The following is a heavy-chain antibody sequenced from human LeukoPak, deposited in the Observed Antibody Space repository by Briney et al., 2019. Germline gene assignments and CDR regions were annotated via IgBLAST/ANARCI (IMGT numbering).Heavy chain of an antibody. CDR1: GFSFSSYN. CDR3: ARLAVYVWGSHNFDY. CDR2: LSTSSSYI. D-gene: IGHD3-16*01. V-gene: IGHV3-21*01. J-gene: IGHJ4*02. Sequence: GGSLRLSCAASGFSFSSYNLNWVRQAPGKGLEWVSSLSTSSSYIYYADSVKGRFTISRDNSKNTLYLQMNSLRAEDTAVYYCARLAVYVWGSHNFDYWGQGTLVTVSS.